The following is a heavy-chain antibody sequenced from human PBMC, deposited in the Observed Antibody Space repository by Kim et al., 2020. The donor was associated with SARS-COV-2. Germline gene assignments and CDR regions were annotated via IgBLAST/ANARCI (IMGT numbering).Heavy chain of an antibody. V-gene: IGHV1-3*01. CDR3: ARDQCSSTSCSMDV. D-gene: IGHD2-2*01. CDR2: INAGNGNT. J-gene: IGHJ6*02. Sequence: ASVKVSCKASGYTFTNYAMHWVRQAPGQRLEWMGWINAGNGNTKYSQNFKGRVTITRDTSASAAYMELSSLRSEDTAVYYCARDQCSSTSCSMDVWGQGTTVTVSS. CDR1: GYTFTNYA.